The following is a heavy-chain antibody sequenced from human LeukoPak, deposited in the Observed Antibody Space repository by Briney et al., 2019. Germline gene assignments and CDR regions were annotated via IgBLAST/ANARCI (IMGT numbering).Heavy chain of an antibody. D-gene: IGHD1-26*01. CDR2: ISYEASTT. V-gene: IGHV3-30*18. CDR1: GFTFRNYG. J-gene: IGHJ4*02. Sequence: GGSLRLSCAASGFTFRNYGMQWVRQAPGKGLEWVAVISYEASTTYYADSVKGRFTISRDNSRNTLSLQMNGLRPEDTAVYYCAKEGPGNYYSAYFDFWGQGTLVTVSS. CDR3: AKEGPGNYYSAYFDF.